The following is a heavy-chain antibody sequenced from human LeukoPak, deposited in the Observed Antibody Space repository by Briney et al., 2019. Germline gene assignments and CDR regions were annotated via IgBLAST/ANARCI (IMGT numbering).Heavy chain of an antibody. J-gene: IGHJ1*01. Sequence: ASVKVSCKASGYTFTAYDLSWVRQATGQGLEWMGWMNPNSGHTGYAQKFQGRVTMTRNTSISTAYMVLSSLRSEDTAVYYCARINSGSREQPHWGQGTLVTVSS. V-gene: IGHV1-8*01. CDR1: GYTFTAYD. CDR2: MNPNSGHT. CDR3: ARINSGSREQPH. D-gene: IGHD1-26*01.